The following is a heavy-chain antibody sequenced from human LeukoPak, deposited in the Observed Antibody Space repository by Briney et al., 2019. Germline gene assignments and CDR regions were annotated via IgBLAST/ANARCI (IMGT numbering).Heavy chain of an antibody. D-gene: IGHD5-18*01. J-gene: IGHJ4*02. CDR3: ARDTAMALDY. CDR1: GGSISSYY. CDR2: IYYSGST. Sequence: SETLSLTCTVSGGSISSYYWSWIRQPPGKGLEWIGYIYYSGSTNYNPSLKSRVTISVDTSKNQFSLKLSSVTAADTAVYYCARDTAMALDYWGQGTLVTVSS. V-gene: IGHV4-59*01.